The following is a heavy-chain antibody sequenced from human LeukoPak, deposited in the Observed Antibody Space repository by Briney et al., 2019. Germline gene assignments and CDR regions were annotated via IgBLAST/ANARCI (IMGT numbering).Heavy chain of an antibody. CDR3: ARDKAPVTYYYGSGSYYSVEEGSNWFDP. Sequence: GGSLRLSCAASGFTFSSYWMHWVRQAPGKGLVWVSRINSDGSSTSYADSVKGRFTISRDNAKNTLYLQMNGLRAEDTAVYYCARDKAPVTYYYGSGSYYSVEEGSNWFDPWGQGTLVTVSS. V-gene: IGHV3-74*01. D-gene: IGHD3-10*01. CDR1: GFTFSSYW. J-gene: IGHJ5*02. CDR2: INSDGSST.